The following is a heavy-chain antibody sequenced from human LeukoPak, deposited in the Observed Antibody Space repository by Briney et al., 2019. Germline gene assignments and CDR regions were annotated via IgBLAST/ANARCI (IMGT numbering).Heavy chain of an antibody. V-gene: IGHV5-51*01. Sequence: GESLQISCEGLGYSFTSYWIGWVRQMPGKGLEWMGIIYPRDSDTRYSPSFQGQVTISADKSISTASLQWSSLKASDTAMYYCARQGGRVGDAFDIWGQGTMVTVSS. CDR1: GYSFTSYW. D-gene: IGHD2-8*02. CDR2: IYPRDSDT. J-gene: IGHJ3*02. CDR3: ARQGGRVGDAFDI.